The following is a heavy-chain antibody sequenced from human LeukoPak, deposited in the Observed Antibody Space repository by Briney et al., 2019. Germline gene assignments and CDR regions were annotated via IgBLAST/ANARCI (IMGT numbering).Heavy chain of an antibody. CDR2: LYTGGST. D-gene: IGHD1-14*01. CDR3: AREPPPDIQIGSSGNRKFFDY. Sequence: PGGSLRLSCAASGFTVSSNYMSWVRQAPGRGLEWVSVLYTGGSTYYADSVKGRFTISRGTSKNTLFLQMNSLRVEDTAVYYCAREPPPDIQIGSSGNRKFFDYWGPGTLVSVSS. J-gene: IGHJ4*02. CDR1: GFTVSSNY. V-gene: IGHV3-66*01.